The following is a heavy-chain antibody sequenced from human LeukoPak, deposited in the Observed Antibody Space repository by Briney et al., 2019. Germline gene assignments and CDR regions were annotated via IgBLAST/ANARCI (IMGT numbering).Heavy chain of an antibody. D-gene: IGHD1-26*01. V-gene: IGHV4-59*12. CDR1: GASISSYY. CDR3: ARSGGSGFQLDS. Sequence: SETLSLTCTVSGASISSYYWSWIRQPPGKGLEWIGYIYYSGSTNYNPSLKSRVTMSLDTSKNQLSLTLSSVTAADTAVYYCARSGGSGFQLDSWGQGTLVTVSS. CDR2: IYYSGST. J-gene: IGHJ4*02.